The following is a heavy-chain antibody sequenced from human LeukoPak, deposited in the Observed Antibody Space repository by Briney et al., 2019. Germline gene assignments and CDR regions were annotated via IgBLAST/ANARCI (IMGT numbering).Heavy chain of an antibody. J-gene: IGHJ4*02. V-gene: IGHV1-69*13. CDR1: GGTFSSYA. CDR2: IIPIFGTA. D-gene: IGHD6-13*01. Sequence: SVKFSCKASGGTFSSYAISWVRQAPGQGLEWMGGIIPIFGTANYAQKFQGRVTITADESTSTAYMELSSLRSEDTAVYYCVREGSVAAGTNFQFDYWGQGTMVTVSS. CDR3: VREGSVAAGTNFQFDY.